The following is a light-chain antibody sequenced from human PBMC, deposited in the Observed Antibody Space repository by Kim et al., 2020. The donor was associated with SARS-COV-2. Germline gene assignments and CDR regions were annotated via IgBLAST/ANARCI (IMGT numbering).Light chain of an antibody. CDR1: SLRSYY. CDR2: GKN. J-gene: IGLJ2*01. CDR3: NSRDSNDNVV. Sequence: SSELTQDPAVSVALGQTVRITCQGDSLRSYYATWYQQKPGQAPIVVIYGKNNRPSGIPDRFSGSSSGKTASLTITGIQAGDEADYYCNSRDSNDNVVFGG. V-gene: IGLV3-19*01.